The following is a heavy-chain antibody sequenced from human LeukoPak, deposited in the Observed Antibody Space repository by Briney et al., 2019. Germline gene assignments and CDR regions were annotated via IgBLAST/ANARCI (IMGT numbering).Heavy chain of an antibody. CDR2: ISYDGSNK. V-gene: IGHV3-30*04. J-gene: IGHJ6*02. Sequence: GGSLSLSWAASGFTFSSYDIHWVRQAPGKGMEWAAAISYDGSNKYYADSVKGRFTISRDNSKNTLHLQMNSLRAEDTAVYYCARGRAARPYYYYGMVVWGQGTTVTVSS. CDR3: ARGRAARPYYYYGMVV. CDR1: GFTFSSYD. D-gene: IGHD6-6*01.